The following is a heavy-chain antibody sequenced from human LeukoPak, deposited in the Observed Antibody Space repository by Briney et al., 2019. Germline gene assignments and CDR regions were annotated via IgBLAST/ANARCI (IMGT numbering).Heavy chain of an antibody. CDR2: MSPNTGNT. CDR3: GAVTITTNPDY. Sequence: ASAKVSCKASGYTFTTYDINWVRQATGQGLEWMGWMSPNTGNTGYVQKFQGRVTMTRNTSISTAYMELSSLTSEDTAVYYCGAVTITTNPDYWGQGTLVTVSS. J-gene: IGHJ4*02. V-gene: IGHV1-8*01. D-gene: IGHD6-19*01. CDR1: GYTFTTYD.